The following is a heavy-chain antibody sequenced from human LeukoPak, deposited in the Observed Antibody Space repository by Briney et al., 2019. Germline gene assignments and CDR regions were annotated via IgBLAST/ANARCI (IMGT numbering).Heavy chain of an antibody. J-gene: IGHJ6*04. Sequence: PGGSLRLSCAASGFTFSSYSMNRVRQAPGKGLEWVSSISSSSSYIYYADSVKGRFTISRDNAKNSLYLQMNSLRAEDTAVYYCARDRISRYDSSGYYTPEGMDVWGKGTTVTISS. CDR2: ISSSSSYI. D-gene: IGHD3-22*01. CDR3: ARDRISRYDSSGYYTPEGMDV. CDR1: GFTFSSYS. V-gene: IGHV3-21*01.